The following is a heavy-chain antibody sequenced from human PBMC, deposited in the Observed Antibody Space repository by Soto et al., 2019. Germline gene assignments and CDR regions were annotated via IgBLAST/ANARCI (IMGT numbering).Heavy chain of an antibody. Sequence: GGSLRLSCAASGCSVSRHYMSWVRQAPGKGLEWVALIYSGGTTYYAGSVKGRFSVSRDISNNTLDLQMNSLRAEDTAIYYCARNFFGSGAYSQPIDFWGQGTLVTVSS. CDR1: GCSVSRHY. D-gene: IGHD3-10*01. V-gene: IGHV3-66*01. J-gene: IGHJ4*02. CDR2: IYSGGTT. CDR3: ARNFFGSGAYSQPIDF.